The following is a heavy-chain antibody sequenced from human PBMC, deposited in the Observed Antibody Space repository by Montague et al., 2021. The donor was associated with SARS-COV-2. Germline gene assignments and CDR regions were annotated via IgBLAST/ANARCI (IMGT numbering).Heavy chain of an antibody. CDR3: AREGLHNWFDP. J-gene: IGHJ5*02. V-gene: IGHV4-59*01. CDR2: IYYGGST. Sequence: SETLSLTCTVSNGSINSYYWSWVRQPPGKRQEWIGYIYYGGSTNYNPSLESRVTMSIDTSKNQFSLKLRSVTAADTAVYFCAREGLHNWFDPWGQGTLVIVSS. CDR1: NGSINSYY.